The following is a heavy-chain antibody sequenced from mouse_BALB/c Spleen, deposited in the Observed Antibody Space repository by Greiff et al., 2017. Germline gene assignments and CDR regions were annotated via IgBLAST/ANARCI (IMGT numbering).Heavy chain of an antibody. CDR1: GYSITSDYA. J-gene: IGHJ4*01. CDR2: ISYSGST. V-gene: IGHV3-2*02. CDR3: ATYYGNYVYAMDY. Sequence: EVKLVESGPGLVKPSQSLSLTCTVTGYSITSDYAWNWIRQFPGNKLEWMGYISYSGSTSYNPSLKSRISITRDTSKNQFFLQLNSVTTEDTATYYCATYYGNYVYAMDYWGQGTSVTVSS. D-gene: IGHD2-10*01.